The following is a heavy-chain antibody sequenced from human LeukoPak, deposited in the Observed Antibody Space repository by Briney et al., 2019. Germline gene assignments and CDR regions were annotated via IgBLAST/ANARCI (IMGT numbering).Heavy chain of an antibody. J-gene: IGHJ4*02. CDR1: GYTFIRYF. V-gene: IGHV1-2*02. CDR2: LNPNSGVT. Sequence: ASVKVSCKASGYTFIRYFMHWVGQPAGQGLAWMGWLNPNSGVTKYAQKFQGRVTMTRDTSISTAYMELSSLRSDDTAVYYCAREGNWNYDYWGQGTLVTVSS. CDR3: AREGNWNYDY. D-gene: IGHD1-7*01.